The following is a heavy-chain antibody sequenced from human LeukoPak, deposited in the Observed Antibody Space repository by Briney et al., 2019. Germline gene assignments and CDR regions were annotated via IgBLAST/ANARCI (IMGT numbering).Heavy chain of an antibody. Sequence: LSLTCAVYGGSFSGYYWSWIRQPPGKGLEWVSAISGSGGSTYYADSVKGRFTISRDNAKNSLYLQMNSLRAEDTAVYYCARATYCSGGSCYPNFDYWGQGTLVTVSS. V-gene: IGHV3-11*04. CDR3: ARATYCSGGSCYPNFDY. CDR2: ISGSGGST. CDR1: GGSFSGYY. D-gene: IGHD2-15*01. J-gene: IGHJ4*02.